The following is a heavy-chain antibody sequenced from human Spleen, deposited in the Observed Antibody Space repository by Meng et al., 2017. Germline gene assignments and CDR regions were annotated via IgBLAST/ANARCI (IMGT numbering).Heavy chain of an antibody. CDR3: VRQGFDY. V-gene: IGHV3-74*02. Sequence: EGQLVESGGGLVQPGGSLRLSCAASEFTFSNYWMYWVRQAPGKGLVWLSRINFDGSSTTYADSVKGRFTISRDNAKNTLYLQMNSLRAEDTAVYYCVRQGFDYWGQGTLVTVSS. J-gene: IGHJ4*02. CDR2: INFDGSST. CDR1: EFTFSNYW.